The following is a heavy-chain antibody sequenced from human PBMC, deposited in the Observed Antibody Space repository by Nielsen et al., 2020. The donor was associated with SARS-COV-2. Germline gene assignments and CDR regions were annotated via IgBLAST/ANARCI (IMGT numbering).Heavy chain of an antibody. V-gene: IGHV3-66*01. CDR3: ARDNWGRMDV. CDR1: GFTISSSF. D-gene: IGHD7-27*01. Sequence: GESLKISCGASGFTISSSFMSWVRQAAGKGLDWVSVIYTDGSTSYADSVKGRFTISRDNSKNTPYLQMNSLRAEDTAVYYCARDNWGRMDVWGQGTTVTVSS. CDR2: IYTDGST. J-gene: IGHJ6*02.